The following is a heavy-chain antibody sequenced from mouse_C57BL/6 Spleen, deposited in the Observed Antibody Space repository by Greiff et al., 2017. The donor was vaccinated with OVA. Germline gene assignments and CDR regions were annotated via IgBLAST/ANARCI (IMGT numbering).Heavy chain of an antibody. CDR2: IYPGNSDT. D-gene: IGHD1-1*01. CDR3: TREVYYYGSSRWYFDV. Sequence: VHVKQSGTVLARPGASVKMSCKTSGYTFTSYWMHWVKQRPGQGLEWIGAIYPGNSDTSYNQKFKGKAKLTAVTSASTAYMELSSLTNEDSAVYYCTREVYYYGSSRWYFDVWGTGTTVTVSS. V-gene: IGHV1-5*01. J-gene: IGHJ1*03. CDR1: GYTFTSYW.